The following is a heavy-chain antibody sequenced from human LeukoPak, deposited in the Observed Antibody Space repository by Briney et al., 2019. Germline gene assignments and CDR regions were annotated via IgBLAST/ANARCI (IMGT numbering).Heavy chain of an antibody. Sequence: PGGSLRLSCAASGFTFSSYGMHWVRQAPGKGLEWVAVISYDGSNKYYADSVKGRFTISRDNSKNTLYLQMNSLRAEDTAVYYCTGAVAREDPRLNYYYYGMDVWGQGTTVTVSS. J-gene: IGHJ6*02. V-gene: IGHV3-30*03. CDR3: TGAVAREDPRLNYYYYGMDV. CDR1: GFTFSSYG. CDR2: ISYDGSNK. D-gene: IGHD6-19*01.